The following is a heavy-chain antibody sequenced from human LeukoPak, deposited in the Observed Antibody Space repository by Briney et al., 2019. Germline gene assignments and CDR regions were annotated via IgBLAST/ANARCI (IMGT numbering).Heavy chain of an antibody. J-gene: IGHJ5*02. V-gene: IGHV4-34*01. CDR2: INHSGST. Sequence: SETLSLTCAVYGGSFSGYYWSWIRQPPGKGLEWIGEINHSGSTNCNPSLKSRVTISVDTSKNQFSLKLSSVTAADTAVYYCARLLEDSSGYYWVYNWFDPWGQGTLVTVSS. CDR3: ARLLEDSSGYYWVYNWFDP. D-gene: IGHD3-22*01. CDR1: GGSFSGYY.